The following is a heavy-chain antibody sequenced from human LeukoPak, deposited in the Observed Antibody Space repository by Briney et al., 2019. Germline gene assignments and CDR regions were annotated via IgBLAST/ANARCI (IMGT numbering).Heavy chain of an antibody. D-gene: IGHD4-17*01. CDR1: GYTFTHFY. CDR3: ARANDYVPFDAFDI. V-gene: IGHV1-2*02. Sequence: ASVRVSCKASGYTFTHFYVHWVRQAPGQGLEWVGSINPYNGDTNYAQKFQGRVTMTRDTSISTAYMELSRLRSDDTAVYYCARANDYVPFDAFDIWGQGTMVTVSS. J-gene: IGHJ3*02. CDR2: INPYNGDT.